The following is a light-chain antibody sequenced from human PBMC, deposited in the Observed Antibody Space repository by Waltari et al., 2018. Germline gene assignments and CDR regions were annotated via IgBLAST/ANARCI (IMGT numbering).Light chain of an antibody. Sequence: QSALTQPPSASGSPGQSAPISCSGTRLDVGDYIYVSSYQSYPVKAPKLILYEVNKRPSGVPDRFYGSRSGSTAFLTVSGLQADDEAVYFCFSYAGSNTYVFGSGTTVTVL. CDR3: FSYAGSNTYV. J-gene: IGLJ1*01. CDR2: EVN. V-gene: IGLV2-8*01. CDR1: RLDVGDYIY.